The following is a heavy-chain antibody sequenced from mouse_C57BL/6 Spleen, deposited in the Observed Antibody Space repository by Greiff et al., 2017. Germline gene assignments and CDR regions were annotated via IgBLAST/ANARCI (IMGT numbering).Heavy chain of an antibody. CDR2: IDPEAGDP. CDR1: GFNIKDYY. CDR3: TTDGYYDY. V-gene: IGHV14-1*01. J-gene: IGHJ2*01. D-gene: IGHD2-3*01. Sequence: VQLQQSGAELVRPGASVKLSCTASGFNIKDYYMHWVKQRPEQGLEWLGRIDPEAGDPEYAPKFQGKATMTADTSSNTAYLQLSSLTAEDTAVYYCTTDGYYDYWGQGTTLTVAS.